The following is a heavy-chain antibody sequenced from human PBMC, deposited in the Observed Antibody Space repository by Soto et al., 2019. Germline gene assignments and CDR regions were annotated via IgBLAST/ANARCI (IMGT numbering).Heavy chain of an antibody. Sequence: SGPTLVNPTQTLTLTCTFSGFSLSANRMRVSWIRQPPGKALEWLARIDWDDTKFYSMSLKTRLAISKDTSKNQVVLTMTNVAPVDTATYYCVRILPGDTTDYWGQGTLVTVSS. J-gene: IGHJ4*02. CDR3: VRILPGDTTDY. D-gene: IGHD2-21*02. CDR1: GFSLSANRMR. V-gene: IGHV2-70*04. CDR2: IDWDDTK.